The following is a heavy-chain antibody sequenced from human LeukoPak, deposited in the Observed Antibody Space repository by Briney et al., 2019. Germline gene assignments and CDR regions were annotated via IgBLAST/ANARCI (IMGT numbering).Heavy chain of an antibody. CDR3: ARDAVGMDV. CDR1: GFTFSSYA. V-gene: IGHV3-30*04. CDR2: ISSDGSGV. Sequence: PGRSLRLSCAASGFTFSSYAIDWVRQAPGRGLEWVAVISSDGSGVYYAESVTGRFTISRDNSKNTQYLQMNSLRLEDTAVYYCARDAVGMDVWGQGTTVTVAS. J-gene: IGHJ6*02.